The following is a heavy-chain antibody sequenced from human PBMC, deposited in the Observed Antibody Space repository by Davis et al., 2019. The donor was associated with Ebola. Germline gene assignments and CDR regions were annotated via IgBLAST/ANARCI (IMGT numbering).Heavy chain of an antibody. D-gene: IGHD3-16*01. V-gene: IGHV5-51*01. J-gene: IGHJ5*02. Sequence: GESLKISCQTSGNTFTNSWIGWVRQMPGKGLEWMGIIYPGDSDTRYSPSFQGQVSISADKSINTVYLQWRSLKASDTAIYYCARTHISVIGGILGPNWFDPWGQGTLVTVSS. CDR1: GNTFTNSW. CDR3: ARTHISVIGGILGPNWFDP. CDR2: IYPGDSDT.